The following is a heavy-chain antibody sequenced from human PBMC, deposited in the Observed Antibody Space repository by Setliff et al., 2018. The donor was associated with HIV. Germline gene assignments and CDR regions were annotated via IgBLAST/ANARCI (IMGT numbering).Heavy chain of an antibody. CDR2: INHSGST. V-gene: IGHV4-61*02. J-gene: IGHJ2*01. CDR3: ARMGIVVVVAAPNWYFDL. D-gene: IGHD2-15*01. Sequence: SETLSLTCTVSGGSISSGSYYWSWIRQPAGKGLEWIGRINHSGSTNFNPPLQSRVTISVDTSKNQFSLKLSSVTAADTAVYYCARMGIVVVVAAPNWYFDLWGRGTLVTVSS. CDR1: GGSISSGSYY.